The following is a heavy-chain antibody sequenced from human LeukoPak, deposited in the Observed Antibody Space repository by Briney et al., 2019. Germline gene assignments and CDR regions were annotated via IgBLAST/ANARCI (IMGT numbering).Heavy chain of an antibody. CDR2: IYSGGST. CDR1: GFTVSSNY. CDR3: ATRTGPSPYYYDSSGYGSPGAFDI. J-gene: IGHJ3*02. D-gene: IGHD3-22*01. V-gene: IGHV3-53*01. Sequence: PGGPLRLSCAAPGFTVSSNYMSWVRQAPGKGLGWVSVIYSGGSTYSADSVKGRFTLSRDNSKNSLYFQMNSLSAEDTAVYYCATRTGPSPYYYDSSGYGSPGAFDIWGQGTMVTVSS.